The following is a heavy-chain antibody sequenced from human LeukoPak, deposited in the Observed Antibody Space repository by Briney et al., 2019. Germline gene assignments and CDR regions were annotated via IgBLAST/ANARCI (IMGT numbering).Heavy chain of an antibody. D-gene: IGHD6-13*01. CDR1: GFTLNNYA. CDR3: AKASAAGTLFFDY. CDR2: ISSSGGNT. V-gene: IGHV3-23*01. Sequence: GGSLRLSCAASGFTLNNYAMSWVRQVPGKGLQWVSGISSSGGNTYYLDSVKGRFTISRDNSKNTLYLQMNSLRAEDTAVYYCAKASAAGTLFFDYWGQGTLVTVSS. J-gene: IGHJ4*02.